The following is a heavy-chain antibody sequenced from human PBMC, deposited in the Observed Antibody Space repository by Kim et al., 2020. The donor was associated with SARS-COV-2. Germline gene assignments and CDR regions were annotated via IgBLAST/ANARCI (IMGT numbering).Heavy chain of an antibody. CDR1: GDSIRSGGHY. D-gene: IGHD3-16*01. CDR2: IYYTGST. J-gene: IGHJ4*02. CDR3: ARASKQWGDYFDY. Sequence: SETLSLTCTVSGDSIRSGGHYWSWGRQHPVKGLEWIGFIYYTGSTYYNPSLKSRVTISVDTSKNQFSLNLASVTAADTAVYYCARASKQWGDYFDYWGQGTLVTVSS. V-gene: IGHV4-31*03.